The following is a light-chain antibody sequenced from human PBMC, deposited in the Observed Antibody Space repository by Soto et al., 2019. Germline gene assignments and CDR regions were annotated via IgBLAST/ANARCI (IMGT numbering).Light chain of an antibody. CDR2: VNSDGSH. J-gene: IGLJ3*02. V-gene: IGLV4-69*02. CDR1: GGYSWNA. Sequence: QLVLTQSPSASASLGASVTLTCTLTGGYSWNAIAWHQQQPEKGPRFLMKVNSDGSHSKGDGIPDRFSGSRSGAEWYLTISSLQSQDEADYFCQTWGAGIRVFGGGTQLTVL. CDR3: QTWGAGIRV.